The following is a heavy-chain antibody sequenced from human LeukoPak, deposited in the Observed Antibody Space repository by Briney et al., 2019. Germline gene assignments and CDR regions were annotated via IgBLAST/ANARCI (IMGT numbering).Heavy chain of an antibody. CDR1: GYTFTSYG. V-gene: IGHV1-8*03. CDR3: ARDVGDNWFDP. J-gene: IGHJ5*02. D-gene: IGHD2-15*01. Sequence: ASVKVSCKASGYTFTSYGINWVRQATGQGLEWMGRMNPNSGNTGYAQKFQGRVTITRNTSISTAYMELSSLRSEDTAVYYCARDVGDNWFDPWGQGTLVTVSS. CDR2: MNPNSGNT.